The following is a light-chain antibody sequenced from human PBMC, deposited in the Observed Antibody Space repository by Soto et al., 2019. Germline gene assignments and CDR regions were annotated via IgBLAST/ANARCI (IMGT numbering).Light chain of an antibody. Sequence: QAVVTQPPSASGTPGQRVTFSCSGSSSNIGSNPVNWYQQFPGTAPKLLIYSDNQRPSGVPDRFSGSKSGTSASLAISGLQSEDEADYYCAAWDDSLDGALFGGGTKVTVL. J-gene: IGLJ2*01. CDR2: SDN. V-gene: IGLV1-44*01. CDR1: SSNIGSNP. CDR3: AAWDDSLDGAL.